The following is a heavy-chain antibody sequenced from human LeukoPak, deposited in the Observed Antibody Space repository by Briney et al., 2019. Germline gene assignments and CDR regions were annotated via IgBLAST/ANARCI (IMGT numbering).Heavy chain of an antibody. CDR2: IYYSGST. CDR3: ASKYSSGWYEAFDI. CDR1: GGSISSYY. D-gene: IGHD6-19*01. Sequence: PSETLSLTCTVSGGSISSYYWSWIRQPPGKGLEWIGYIYYSGSTNYNPSLKSRVTISVDTSKNQFSLKLSSVTAADTAVHYCASKYSSGWYEAFDIWGQGTMVTVSS. J-gene: IGHJ3*02. V-gene: IGHV4-59*01.